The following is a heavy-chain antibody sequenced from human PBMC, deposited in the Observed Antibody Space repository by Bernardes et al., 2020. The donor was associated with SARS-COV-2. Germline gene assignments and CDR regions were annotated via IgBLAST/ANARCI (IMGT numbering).Heavy chain of an antibody. V-gene: IGHV3-7*03. CDR3: ARYLSHYGLDV. Sequence: GGSLRLSCAASGFTFSSYWMSWVRQVPGKGLEWVAHINKDGSENYYEDSVKGRFTISRDNAKNSLFLQMDSLRAEDTAVYHCARYLSHYGLDVWGQGTTVTVSS. J-gene: IGHJ6*02. CDR1: GFTFSSYW. CDR2: INKDGSEN.